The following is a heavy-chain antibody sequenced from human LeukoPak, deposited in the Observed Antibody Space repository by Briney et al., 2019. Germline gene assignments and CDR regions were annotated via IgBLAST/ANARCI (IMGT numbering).Heavy chain of an antibody. D-gene: IGHD3-22*01. V-gene: IGHV3-48*03. CDR2: ISSSGSTI. CDR3: ARAGTDSSGYYYVDY. Sequence: GGSLRLSCVASGFTFSSYERNWVRQAPGKGLEWVSYISSSGSTIYYVDSVKGRFTISRDNAKNSLYLQMNSLRVEDTSVYYCARAGTDSSGYYYVDYWGQGTLVTVSS. CDR1: GFTFSSYE. J-gene: IGHJ4*02.